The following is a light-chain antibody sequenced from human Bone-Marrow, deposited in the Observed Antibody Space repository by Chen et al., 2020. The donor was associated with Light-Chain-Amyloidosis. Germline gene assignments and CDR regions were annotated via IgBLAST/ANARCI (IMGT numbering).Light chain of an antibody. CDR1: DLPTKY. CDR2: RDT. V-gene: IGLV3-25*03. Sequence: SYELTQPPSVSVSPGQTARITCSGDDLPTKYAYWYQQKPGQAPVLVIHRDTERPSGISERFSGYSSGTTATLTISGVQAGDEADYHCQSADSSGTYEVIFGGGTKLTVL. J-gene: IGLJ2*01. CDR3: QSADSSGTYEVI.